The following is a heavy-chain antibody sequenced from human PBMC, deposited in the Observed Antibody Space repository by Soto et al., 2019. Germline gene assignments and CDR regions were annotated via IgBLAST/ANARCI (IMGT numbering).Heavy chain of an antibody. CDR3: ASALLWFGELTNHYYYYGMEV. V-gene: IGHV3-23*01. CDR1: GFTFGNYG. D-gene: IGHD3-10*01. Sequence: GGSLRLSCAASGFTFGNYGMSWVRQAPGKGLEWVSAISGSGDSRYYADSVKGRFTISRDNSKNTLYLQMNSLRAEDTALYYCASALLWFGELTNHYYYYGMEVWGQGTTVTVSS. CDR2: ISGSGDSR. J-gene: IGHJ6*02.